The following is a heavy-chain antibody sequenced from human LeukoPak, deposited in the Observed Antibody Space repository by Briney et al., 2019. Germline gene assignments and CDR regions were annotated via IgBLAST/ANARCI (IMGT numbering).Heavy chain of an antibody. D-gene: IGHD2-21*01. CDR3: ARVLTLQFPALWY. CDR1: GGSFSGYY. J-gene: IGHJ4*02. Sequence: SETLSLTCAVYGGSFSGYYWSWIRQPPGKGLEWIGEINHSGSTNYNPSLKSRVTISVDTSKNQFSLKLSSVTAADTAVYYCARVLTLQFPALWYWGQGTLVTVSS. CDR2: INHSGST. V-gene: IGHV4-34*01.